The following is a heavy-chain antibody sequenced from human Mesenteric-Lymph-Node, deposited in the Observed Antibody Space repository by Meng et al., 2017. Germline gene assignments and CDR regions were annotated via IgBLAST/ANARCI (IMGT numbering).Heavy chain of an antibody. J-gene: IGHJ6*02. Sequence: GGSLRLSCAASGFTFSSYAMHWVRQAPGKGLEWVAVISYDGSNKYYADSVKGRFTISRDNSKNTLYLQMNSLRAEDTAVYYCARDAALFTIFGVTTNYYYYSMDVWGQGTTVTVSS. CDR3: ARDAALFTIFGVTTNYYYYSMDV. V-gene: IGHV3-30*04. CDR2: ISYDGSNK. D-gene: IGHD3-3*01. CDR1: GFTFSSYA.